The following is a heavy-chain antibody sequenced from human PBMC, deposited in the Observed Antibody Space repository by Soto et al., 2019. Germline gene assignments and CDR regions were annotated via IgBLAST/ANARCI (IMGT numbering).Heavy chain of an antibody. V-gene: IGHV1-58*01. CDR2: IVVGSGNT. J-gene: IGHJ4*02. CDR1: GFTFTSSA. CDR3: AADIDSSGYRPFDY. D-gene: IGHD3-22*01. Sequence: SVKVSCKASGFTFTSSAVQWVRQARGQRLEWIGWIVVGSGNTNYAQKFQERVTITRDMSTSTAYMELSSPRSEDTAVYYCAADIDSSGYRPFDYWGQGTLVTVSS.